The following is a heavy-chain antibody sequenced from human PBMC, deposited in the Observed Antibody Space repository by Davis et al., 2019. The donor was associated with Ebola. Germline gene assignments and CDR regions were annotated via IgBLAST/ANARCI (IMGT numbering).Heavy chain of an antibody. J-gene: IGHJ5*02. D-gene: IGHD6-13*01. CDR2: IYHSGST. V-gene: IGHV4-4*02. CDR1: GGSISSSNW. Sequence: MPSETLSLTCAVSGGSISSSNWWSWVRQPPGKGLEWIGEIYHSGSTNYNPSLKSRVTISVDKSKNQFSLKLSSVTAADTAVYYCARGSRRYSSTLRINWFDPWGQGTLVTVSS. CDR3: ARGSRRYSSTLRINWFDP.